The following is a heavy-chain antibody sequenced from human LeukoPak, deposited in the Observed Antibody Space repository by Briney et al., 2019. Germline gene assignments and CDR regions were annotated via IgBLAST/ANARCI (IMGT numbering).Heavy chain of an antibody. D-gene: IGHD2-2*01. CDR1: GFTFSSYT. V-gene: IGHV3-48*01. CDR2: ISSSRSTI. Sequence: GGSLRLSCAASGFTFSSYTMSWVRQAPGKGLEWVSYISSSRSTIYYADSVKGRFTISRDNAKNSLYLQMNSLRAEDTAVYYCARDFLCGSTSCYGMDVWGKGTTVTVSS. CDR3: ARDFLCGSTSCYGMDV. J-gene: IGHJ6*04.